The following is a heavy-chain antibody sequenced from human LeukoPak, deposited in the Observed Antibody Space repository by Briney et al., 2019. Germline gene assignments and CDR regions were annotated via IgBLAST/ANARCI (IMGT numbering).Heavy chain of an antibody. CDR2: IIPILGIA. V-gene: IGHV1-69*04. D-gene: IGHD3-22*01. Sequence: SVKVSCKASGGTFSSYAISWVRQAPGQGLEWMGRIIPILGIANYAQKFQGRVTNTADKSTSTAYMELSSLRSEDTAVYYCASNDYYDSSGYYQGYFDYWGQGTLVTVSS. J-gene: IGHJ4*02. CDR1: GGTFSSYA. CDR3: ASNDYYDSSGYYQGYFDY.